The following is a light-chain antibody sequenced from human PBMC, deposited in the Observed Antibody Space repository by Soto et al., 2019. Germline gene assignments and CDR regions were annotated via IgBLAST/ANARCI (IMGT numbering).Light chain of an antibody. V-gene: IGLV1-47*01. CDR1: SSNIESNY. J-gene: IGLJ1*01. CDR2: RNS. CDR3: AAWDDSLSGYV. Sequence: QSVLTQPPSASGTPGQKVTISCSGSSSNIESNYVYWYQHLPGTAPKLLIYRNSQRPSGVPDRFSGSKSGTSASLAISGLRSEDEADYYCAAWDDSLSGYVFGTGTKV.